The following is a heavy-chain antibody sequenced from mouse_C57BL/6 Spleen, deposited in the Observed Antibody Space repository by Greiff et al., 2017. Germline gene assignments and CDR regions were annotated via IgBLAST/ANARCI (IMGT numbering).Heavy chain of an antibody. V-gene: IGHV1-18*01. J-gene: IGHJ4*01. CDR2: INPNNGGT. Sequence: EVQLQQSGPELVKPGASVKIPCKASGYTFTDYNMDWVKQSHGKSLEWIGDINPNNGGTIYNQKFKGKATLTVDKSSSTAYMELLSLTAEDTAVYYCARSYAMDYWGQGTSVTVSS. CDR3: ARSYAMDY. CDR1: GYTFTDYN.